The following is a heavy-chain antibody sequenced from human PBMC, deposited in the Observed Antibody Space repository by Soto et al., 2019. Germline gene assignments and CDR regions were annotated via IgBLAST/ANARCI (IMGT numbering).Heavy chain of an antibody. CDR1: GGSISSYY. J-gene: IGHJ6*03. V-gene: IGHV4-59*08. CDR3: ARTGEDDDYYYYYMDV. Sequence: SETLSLTCTVSGGSISSYYWSWIRQPPGKGLEWIGYIYYSGSTNYNPSLKSRVTISVDTSKNQFSLKLSSVTAADTAVYYCARTGEDDDYYYYYMDVWGKGTTVTVSS. CDR2: IYYSGST. D-gene: IGHD7-27*01.